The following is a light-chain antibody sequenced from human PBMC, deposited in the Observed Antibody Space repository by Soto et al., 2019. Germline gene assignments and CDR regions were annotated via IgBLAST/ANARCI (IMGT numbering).Light chain of an antibody. CDR3: CSYAGSVPH. Sequence: QSALTQPRSVSGSPGQSVTISCTGSSRDVGGYNFVSWYQKVPGKAPKLMIYDVTKRPSGVPDRFSGSKSGNTASLTISGLQGEDEADYYCCSYAGSVPHFGGGTKLTVL. CDR2: DVT. J-gene: IGLJ2*01. CDR1: SRDVGGYNF. V-gene: IGLV2-11*01.